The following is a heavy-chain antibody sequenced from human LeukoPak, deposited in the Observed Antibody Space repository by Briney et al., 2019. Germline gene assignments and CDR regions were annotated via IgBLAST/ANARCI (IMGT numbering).Heavy chain of an antibody. CDR2: INPNSGGT. CDR3: ARGIDLTTFFIYGDYDNYFDY. Sequence: ASVKVTCKAAAYTFTGNYMHWVRQPPGQGREGMGWINPNSGGTNYAHKFYGRVTITRATSISTAYNELSRLRTDDTAAYYCARGIDLTTFFIYGDYDNYFDYGGQGTLVTVSS. J-gene: IGHJ4*02. D-gene: IGHD4-17*01. V-gene: IGHV1-2*02. CDR1: AYTFTGNY.